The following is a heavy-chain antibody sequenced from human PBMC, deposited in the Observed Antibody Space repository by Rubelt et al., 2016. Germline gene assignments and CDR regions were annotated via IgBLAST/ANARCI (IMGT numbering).Heavy chain of an antibody. CDR2: INHSGST. CDR3: ARVWHSTGWYFDY. D-gene: IGHD6-19*01. CDR1: GGSFSGYY. V-gene: IGHV4-34*01. Sequence: GTLSLTCAVYGGSFSGYYWSWIRQPPGKGLEWIGEINHSGSTNYNPSLKSRVTISVDTSKNQFSLKLSSVTAADTAVYYCARVWHSTGWYFDYWGQGTLVTVSS. J-gene: IGHJ4*02.